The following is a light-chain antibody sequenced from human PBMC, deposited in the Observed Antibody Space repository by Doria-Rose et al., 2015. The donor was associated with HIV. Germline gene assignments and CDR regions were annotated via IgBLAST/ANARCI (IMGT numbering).Light chain of an antibody. V-gene: IGKV3-20*01. Sequence: TQSPGTLSLSPGERATLSCGASQSFSSTYLAWYRQKPGQAPSLLIYDGSTRATGIPDRFSASGSGTDFTLTINRLEPEDFALYYCHQCGTSWTFGQGTKVEI. CDR1: QSFSSTY. CDR3: HQCGTSWT. CDR2: DGS. J-gene: IGKJ1*01.